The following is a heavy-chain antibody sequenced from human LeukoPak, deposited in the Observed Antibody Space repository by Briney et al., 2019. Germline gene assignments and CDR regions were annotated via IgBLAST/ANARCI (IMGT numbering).Heavy chain of an antibody. CDR2: IKQDGSEK. Sequence: GGSLRLSCAASGFTFSSYWMSWVRQAPGKGLEWVANIKQDGSEKYYVGSVKGRFTISRDNAKNSLYLQANSLRAEDTAVYYCAREKKGSSNDYWGQGTLVTVSS. V-gene: IGHV3-7*01. CDR1: GFTFSSYW. D-gene: IGHD6-6*01. CDR3: AREKKGSSNDY. J-gene: IGHJ4*02.